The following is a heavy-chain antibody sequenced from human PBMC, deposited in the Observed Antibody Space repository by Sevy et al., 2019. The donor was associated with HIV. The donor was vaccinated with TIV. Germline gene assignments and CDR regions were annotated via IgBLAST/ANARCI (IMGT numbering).Heavy chain of an antibody. V-gene: IGHV3-23*01. Sequence: GESLKISCVASGFTFSSYAMSWVRQAPGKGLEWVSAISGSGGSTYYADSVKGRFTISRDNSKNTLYLQMNSLRAEDTAVYYCAKESSGYDFVIAFDIWGQGTMVTVSS. D-gene: IGHD5-12*01. CDR2: ISGSGGST. CDR1: GFTFSSYA. CDR3: AKESSGYDFVIAFDI. J-gene: IGHJ3*02.